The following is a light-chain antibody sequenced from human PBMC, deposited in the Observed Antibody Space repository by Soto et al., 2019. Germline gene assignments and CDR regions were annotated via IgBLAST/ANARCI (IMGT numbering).Light chain of an antibody. V-gene: IGLV1-44*01. J-gene: IGLJ3*02. CDR2: SDD. CDR3: AAWGESLNTWV. CDR1: SSNIGSNA. Sequence: QLVLTQPPSASGTPGQRVTISCSGSSSNIGSNAVSWYQHFPGTAPKVLIYSDDQRPSGVPDRFSGSKSGTSASLAISGRRAEDEADYFCAAWGESLNTWVFGGGTKGTVL.